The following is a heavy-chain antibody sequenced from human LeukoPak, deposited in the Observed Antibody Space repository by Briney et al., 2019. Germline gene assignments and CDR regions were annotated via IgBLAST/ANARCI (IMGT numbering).Heavy chain of an antibody. D-gene: IGHD2-21*02. CDR3: ARAEGYCGSVCYSPFGD. V-gene: IGHV1-69*13. J-gene: IGHJ4*02. CDR2: IIPIFGTA. CDR1: GGTFSSYA. Sequence: SVKVSCKASGGTFSSYAISWVRQAPGQGLEWMGGIIPIFGTANYAQKFQGRVTITADESTSTAYMELSSLRAEDTAVYYCARAEGYCGSVCYSPFGDWGQGTLVTVSS.